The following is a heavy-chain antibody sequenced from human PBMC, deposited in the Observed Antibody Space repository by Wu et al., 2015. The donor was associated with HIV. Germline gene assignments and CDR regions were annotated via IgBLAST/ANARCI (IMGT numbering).Heavy chain of an antibody. CDR3: QIPAAITHYYYGMDV. D-gene: IGHD2-2*01. CDR1: GYTFTGYY. Sequence: QVQLVQSGAEVKKPGASVKVSCKASGYTFTGYYMHWVRQAPGQGLEWMGWINPNSGGTNYAQKFQGRVAMTRDTSISTAYMELSRLRSDDTAVYYCQIPAAITHYYYGMDVWGQGTTVTVSS. J-gene: IGHJ6*02. V-gene: IGHV1-2*02. CDR2: INPNSGGT.